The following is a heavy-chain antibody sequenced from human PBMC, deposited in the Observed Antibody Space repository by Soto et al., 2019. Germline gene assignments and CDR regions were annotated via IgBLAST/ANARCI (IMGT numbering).Heavy chain of an antibody. D-gene: IGHD6-19*01. CDR3: ARGDAIAVAGNAFDI. Sequence: ASVKVSCKASGYTFTSYAMHWVRQAPGQRLEWMGWINAGNGNTKYSQKFQGRVTITRDTSASTAYMELSSLRSEDTAVYYCARGDAIAVAGNAFDIWGQGTMVTVSS. V-gene: IGHV1-3*01. CDR1: GYTFTSYA. CDR2: INAGNGNT. J-gene: IGHJ3*02.